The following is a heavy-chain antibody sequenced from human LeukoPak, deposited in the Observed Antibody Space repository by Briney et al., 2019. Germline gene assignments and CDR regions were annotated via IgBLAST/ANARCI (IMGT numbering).Heavy chain of an antibody. CDR3: VTGHYDSRMYFDL. D-gene: IGHD3-16*01. CDR1: GFTFSTYW. Sequence: PGGSLRLSCTASGFTFSTYWIHWVRQAPGKGLVWVSQIKFDGTLASYADSVKGRFTISRDNANNTLHLQMNSLGTEDTAVYYCVTGHYDSRMYFDLWGRGTLVTVSS. V-gene: IGHV3-74*01. J-gene: IGHJ2*01. CDR2: IKFDGTLA.